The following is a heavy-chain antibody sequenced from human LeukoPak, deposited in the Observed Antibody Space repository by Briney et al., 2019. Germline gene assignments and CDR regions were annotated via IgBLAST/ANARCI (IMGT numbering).Heavy chain of an antibody. D-gene: IGHD2-15*01. Sequence: TSSGTLSPTWTVSCCSLSIYYWGLIRQPPGEGLGWIGYIYYSGSTNYNPSLKSRVTISVDTSKNQFSLKLSSVTAADTAVYYCARGCSGGSCPVDYWGQGTLVTVSS. J-gene: IGHJ4*02. CDR1: CCSLSIYY. CDR2: IYYSGST. CDR3: ARGCSGGSCPVDY. V-gene: IGHV4-59*01.